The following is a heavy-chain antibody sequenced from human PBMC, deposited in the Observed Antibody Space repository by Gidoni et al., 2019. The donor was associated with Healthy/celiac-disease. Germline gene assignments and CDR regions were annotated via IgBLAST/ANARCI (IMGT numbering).Heavy chain of an antibody. CDR3: ARVNIRLYGGNDY. CDR2: ISSSGSTI. J-gene: IGHJ4*02. CDR1: GFTFSSYE. V-gene: IGHV3-48*03. D-gene: IGHD2-15*01. Sequence: EVQLVESGGGLVQPGGSLRLSCAASGFTFSSYEMNWVRQAPGKGLEWVSYISSSGSTIYYADSVKGRFTISRDNAKNSLYLQMNSLRAEDTAVYYCARVNIRLYGGNDYWGQGTLVTVSS.